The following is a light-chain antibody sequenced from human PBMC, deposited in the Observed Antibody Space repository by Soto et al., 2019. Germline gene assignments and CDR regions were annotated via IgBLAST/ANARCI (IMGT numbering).Light chain of an antibody. Sequence: QSVLTQPASVSGSRGQSITISCTGTRSDVGNYKYVSWYQQHPGKAPKLKIYEASNRPSVVSNRFSGFNPGNTASLTFSGLQAEDETDYYCFSYTSSGTYVFGTGTKVT. CDR2: EAS. CDR3: FSYTSSGTYV. CDR1: RSDVGNYKY. J-gene: IGLJ1*01. V-gene: IGLV2-14*01.